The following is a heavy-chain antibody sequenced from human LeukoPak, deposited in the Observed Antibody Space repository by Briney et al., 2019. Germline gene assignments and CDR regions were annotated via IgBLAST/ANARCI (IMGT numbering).Heavy chain of an antibody. CDR2: ISSSGSTI. CDR1: GFTFSSFG. CDR3: AGGFGELGDFDY. D-gene: IGHD3-10*01. Sequence: PGRSLRLSCAASGFTFSSFGMNWVRQAPGKGLEWVSYISSSGSTIYYADSVKGRFTISRDNAKNSLYLQMNSLRAEDTAVYYCAGGFGELGDFDYWGQGTLVTVSS. J-gene: IGHJ4*02. V-gene: IGHV3-48*04.